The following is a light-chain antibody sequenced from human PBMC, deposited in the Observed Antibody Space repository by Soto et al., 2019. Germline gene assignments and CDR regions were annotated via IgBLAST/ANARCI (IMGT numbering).Light chain of an antibody. CDR3: QQYDWSPHT. V-gene: IGKV3-20*01. Sequence: EIVLTQSPGTLALSPGEGATLSCRASQSVSSGYLARHQRKPGQAPRLLIYGTSSRVTGIPERFSGSGSGTDFTLTIRRLEPEDFAVYYCQQYDWSPHTFGQGTRQDIQ. CDR1: QSVSSGY. J-gene: IGKJ5*01. CDR2: GTS.